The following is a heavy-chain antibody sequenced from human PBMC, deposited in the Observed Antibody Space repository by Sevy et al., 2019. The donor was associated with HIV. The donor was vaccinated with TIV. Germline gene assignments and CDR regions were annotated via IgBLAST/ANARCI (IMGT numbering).Heavy chain of an antibody. CDR1: EFDFYTYS. Sequence: GGSLRLSCAASEFDFYTYSMCWVRQAPGKGLEWVSFINGNSRYIYYADSVKGRFTTSRDNANKLLRLEMNSLRVEDTAVYYCTRDRVGGIGFDSWGQGTLVTVSS. CDR3: TRDRVGGIGFDS. CDR2: INGNSRYI. V-gene: IGHV3-21*01. D-gene: IGHD6-19*01. J-gene: IGHJ4*02.